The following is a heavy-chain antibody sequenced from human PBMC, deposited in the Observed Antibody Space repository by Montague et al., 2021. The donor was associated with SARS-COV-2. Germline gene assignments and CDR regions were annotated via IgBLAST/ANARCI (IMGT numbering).Heavy chain of an antibody. J-gene: IGHJ6*02. CDR3: ARVGRQQLVRLSGMDV. Sequence: SETLSLTCTVSGSSISSSSYYWGWIRQPPGKGLEWIGSIYYSGSTYYNPSLKSRVTISVATSKNQFSLKLSSVTAADTAVYYCARVGRQQLVRLSGMDVWGQGTTVPVSS. CDR2: IYYSGST. D-gene: IGHD6-13*01. V-gene: IGHV4-39*07. CDR1: GSSISSSSYY.